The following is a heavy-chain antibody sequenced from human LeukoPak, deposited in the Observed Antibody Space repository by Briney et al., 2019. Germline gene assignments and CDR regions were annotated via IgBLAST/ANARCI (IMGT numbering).Heavy chain of an antibody. J-gene: IGHJ4*02. Sequence: GGSVRLSCAASGFTVNLYWMTWVRQAPGKGLEWVANINQDGSETSFGASAKARSTTTSDNAKNSVYLQMNSLRADDTARYYCVRDFRFLEDYWGQGTLVTVSS. D-gene: IGHD3-3*01. V-gene: IGHV3-7*01. CDR1: GFTVNLYW. CDR3: VRDFRFLEDY. CDR2: INQDGSET.